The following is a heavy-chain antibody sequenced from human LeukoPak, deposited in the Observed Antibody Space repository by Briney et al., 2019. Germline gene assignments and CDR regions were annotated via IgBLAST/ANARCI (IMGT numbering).Heavy chain of an antibody. CDR2: ISSSSSYI. V-gene: IGHV3-21*01. CDR3: ARGGRVANDY. D-gene: IGHD4/OR15-4a*01. J-gene: IGHJ4*02. Sequence: GGSLRLSCAASGFTFSSYSMNWVRQAPGKGLEWVSSISSSSSYIYYADSVKGRFTISRDNSKNTLYLQMGSLRAEDMAVYYCARGGRVANDYWGQGTLVTVSS. CDR1: GFTFSSYS.